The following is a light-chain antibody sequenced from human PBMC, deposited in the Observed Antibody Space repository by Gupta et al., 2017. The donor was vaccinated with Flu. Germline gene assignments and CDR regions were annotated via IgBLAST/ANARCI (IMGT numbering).Light chain of an antibody. V-gene: IGKV1-12*01. CDR3: QQAYSFPHT. Sequence: GDRVTIPCRASQVISTWLAWYQQKPGKAPKLLIYGATNLQSGVPSRFSGSGSGTDFTLTISSLQPEDFATYYCQQAYSFPHTFGGGTKVEI. J-gene: IGKJ4*01. CDR1: QVISTW. CDR2: GAT.